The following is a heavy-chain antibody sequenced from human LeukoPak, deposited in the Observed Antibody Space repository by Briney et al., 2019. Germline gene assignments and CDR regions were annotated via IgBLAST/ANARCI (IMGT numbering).Heavy chain of an antibody. CDR3: ARESVVAQNFDY. D-gene: IGHD5-12*01. CDR1: GFTFSDYY. V-gene: IGHV3-53*01. Sequence: GGSLRLSCAASGFTFSDYYMSWVRQAPGKGLEWVSVIYSGGSTYYADSVKGRFTISRDNSKNTLYLQMNSLRAEDTAVYYCARESVVAQNFDYWGQGTLVTVSS. J-gene: IGHJ4*02. CDR2: IYSGGST.